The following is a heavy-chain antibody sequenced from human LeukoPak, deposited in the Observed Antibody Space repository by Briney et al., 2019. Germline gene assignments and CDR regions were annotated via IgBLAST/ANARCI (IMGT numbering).Heavy chain of an antibody. CDR1: GFTFRSYA. Sequence: GGSLRLSCAASGFTFRSYAMSWVRQAPGKGLEWVSAISGSGGSTYDADSVKGRFTISRDFSKNTVFLHMNSLRAEDTAMYYCARGDDSGYYDYFDYWGQGALVTVSS. CDR3: ARGDDSGYYDYFDY. CDR2: ISGSGGST. D-gene: IGHD3-22*01. J-gene: IGHJ4*02. V-gene: IGHV3-23*01.